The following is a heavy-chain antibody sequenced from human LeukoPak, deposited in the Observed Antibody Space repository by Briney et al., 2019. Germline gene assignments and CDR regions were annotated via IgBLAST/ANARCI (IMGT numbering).Heavy chain of an antibody. CDR2: INPSGGST. V-gene: IGHV1-46*01. J-gene: IGHJ5*02. CDR3: ARDEGTTVTTPRNWFDP. D-gene: IGHD4-17*01. Sequence: ASVKVCCKASGYTFTSYYMHWVRQAPGQGLEWMGIINPSGGSTSYAQKFQGRVTMTRDTSTSTVYMELSSLRSEDTAVYYCARDEGTTVTTPRNWFDPWGQGTLVTVSS. CDR1: GYTFTSYY.